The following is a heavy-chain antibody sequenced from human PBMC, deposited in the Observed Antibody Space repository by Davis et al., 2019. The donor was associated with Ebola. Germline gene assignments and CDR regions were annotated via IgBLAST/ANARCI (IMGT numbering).Heavy chain of an antibody. D-gene: IGHD2-21*01. V-gene: IGHV1-18*01. J-gene: IGHJ4*02. CDR2: IAPYNGVT. Sequence: ASVKVSCKASGYSFPPYAFSWVRQAPGQGLEWMGWIAPYNGVTNYAQNLQDRFSMTTDASTSTAYMELRSLTSDDTAVYYCARDSGDMSYWGQGTLVTVSS. CDR3: ARDSGDMSY. CDR1: GYSFPPYA.